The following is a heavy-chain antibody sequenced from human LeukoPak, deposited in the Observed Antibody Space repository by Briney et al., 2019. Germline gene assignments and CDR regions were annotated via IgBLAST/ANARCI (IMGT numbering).Heavy chain of an antibody. Sequence: SETLSLTCAVYGGSFSGYYWSWIRQPPGKRLEWIGEINHSGSTNYNPSLKSRVTISVDTSKNQFSLKLSSVTAADTAVYYCARGAPQLALSPTIFYRGYYYYYMDVWGKGATVTVSS. J-gene: IGHJ6*03. D-gene: IGHD6-6*01. V-gene: IGHV4-34*01. CDR1: GGSFSGYY. CDR3: ARGAPQLALSPTIFYRGYYYYYMDV. CDR2: INHSGST.